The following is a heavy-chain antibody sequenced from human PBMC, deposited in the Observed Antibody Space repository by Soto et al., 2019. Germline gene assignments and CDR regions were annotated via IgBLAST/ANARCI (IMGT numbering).Heavy chain of an antibody. CDR3: AIMSSGWLMTVDY. CDR2: ISGSGGST. CDR1: GFTFSSYA. Sequence: EVQLLESGGGLVQPGGSLRLSCAASGFTFSSYAMSWVRQAPGKGLEWVSAISGSGGSTYYAASVKGRFTISRDNSKPTLYLQMNRRRAEDTAVYYCAIMSSGWLMTVDYWGQGTLVTVSS. D-gene: IGHD6-19*01. V-gene: IGHV3-23*01. J-gene: IGHJ4*02.